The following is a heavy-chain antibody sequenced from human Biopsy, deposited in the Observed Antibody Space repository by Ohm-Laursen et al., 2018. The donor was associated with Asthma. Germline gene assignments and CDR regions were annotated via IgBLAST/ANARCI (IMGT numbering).Heavy chain of an antibody. CDR3: ARRGGVRRYFDY. D-gene: IGHD3-16*01. CDR2: IYYIGST. Sequence: PSQILSLTCTVSGGSISSGAYYWSWVRQPPGKGLEWIGYIYYIGSTYYSPSLKSRVAISLDTSKNQFSLKLSSVTAADTAVYFCARRGGVRRYFDYWGQGTLVTVSS. V-gene: IGHV4-30-4*01. CDR1: GGSISSGAYY. J-gene: IGHJ4*02.